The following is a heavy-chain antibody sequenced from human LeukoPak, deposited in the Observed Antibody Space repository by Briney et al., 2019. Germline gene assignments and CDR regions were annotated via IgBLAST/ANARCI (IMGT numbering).Heavy chain of an antibody. D-gene: IGHD3-22*01. CDR3: ARDQYYYDSSGYYPYFDY. V-gene: IGHV3-48*04. CDR1: GFTFSSYS. CDR2: ISSSSSTI. Sequence: SGGSLRLSCAASGFTFSSYSMNWVRQAPGKGLEWVSYISSSSSTIYYADSVKGRFTISRDNAKNSLYLQMNSLRAEDTAVYYCARDQYYYDSSGYYPYFDYWGQGTLVTVSS. J-gene: IGHJ4*02.